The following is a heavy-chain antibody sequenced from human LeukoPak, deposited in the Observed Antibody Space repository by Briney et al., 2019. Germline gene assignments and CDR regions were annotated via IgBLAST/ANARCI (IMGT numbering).Heavy chain of an antibody. V-gene: IGHV3-74*01. CDR3: ARDLRGARDY. CDR2: INTDGRIT. J-gene: IGHJ4*02. Sequence: GGSLRLSCAASGFTFDSYAMSWVRQPPGKGLEWVSRINTDGRITDYADSVRGRFTISRDNARNTLYLQMTSLRPEDTAVYYCARDLRGARDYWGQGTLVTVSS. D-gene: IGHD1-26*01. CDR1: GFTFDSYA.